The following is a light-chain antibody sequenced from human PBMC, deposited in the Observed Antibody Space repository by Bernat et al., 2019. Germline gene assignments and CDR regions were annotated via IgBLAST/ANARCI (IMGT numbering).Light chain of an antibody. CDR2: GAS. V-gene: IGKV3-20*01. J-gene: IGKJ2*01. CDR1: QTVSSSY. CDR3: QQYGSSLYT. Sequence: EIVLTQSPGTLSLSPGERATLSCRASQTVSSSYLAWYQQKPGQAPRLLIYGASSRASGVPGRFRGSGSGTDFTITISRLEPEDFAVYYCQQYGSSLYTFGQGTKLEMK.